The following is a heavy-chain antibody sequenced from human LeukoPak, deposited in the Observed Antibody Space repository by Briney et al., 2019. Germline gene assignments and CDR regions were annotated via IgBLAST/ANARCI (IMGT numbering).Heavy chain of an antibody. CDR1: GYNFTSYW. J-gene: IGHJ3*02. CDR2: IYPGDSDT. CDR3: ARGAVAGNAYAFDI. V-gene: IGHV5-51*01. D-gene: IGHD6-19*01. Sequence: ESVKISCKGSGYNFTSYWIGWVRQIPRKGLEWMGIIYPGDSDTRNSPSFQGQVTISADKSISTAYVQWSSLKASDTAMYYCARGAVAGNAYAFDIWGQGTMVTVSS.